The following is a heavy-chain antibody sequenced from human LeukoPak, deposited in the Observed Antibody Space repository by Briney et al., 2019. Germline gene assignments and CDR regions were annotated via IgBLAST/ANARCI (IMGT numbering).Heavy chain of an antibody. CDR2: ISGSGGST. V-gene: IGHV3-23*01. CDR3: AKDQNGYDFWSGYINFDY. Sequence: PGGSLRLSCAASGFTFGSYAVSWVRQAPRKGLEWVSAISGSGGSTSYADSVKGRFTISRDNSKNTLYLQMNRLRAEDTAVYYCAKDQNGYDFWSGYINFDYWGQGTLVTVSS. CDR1: GFTFGSYA. D-gene: IGHD3-3*01. J-gene: IGHJ4*02.